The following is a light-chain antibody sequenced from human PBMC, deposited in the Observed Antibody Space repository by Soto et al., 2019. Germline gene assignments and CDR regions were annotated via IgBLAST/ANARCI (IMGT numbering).Light chain of an antibody. CDR3: QQYGSSPIT. CDR1: QSVSSN. J-gene: IGKJ5*01. Sequence: EIVMTQPPANLSVSPGDRATLSCRASQSVSSNLAWYQQKPGQAPRLLIYSASTRATGIPARFSGSGSGTDFTLTISRLEPEDFAVYYCQQYGSSPITFGQGTRLEI. V-gene: IGKV3-15*01. CDR2: SAS.